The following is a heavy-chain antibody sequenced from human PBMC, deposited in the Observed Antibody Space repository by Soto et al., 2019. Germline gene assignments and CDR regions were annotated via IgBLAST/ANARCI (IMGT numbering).Heavy chain of an antibody. CDR2: IYHSGTT. CDR1: GGSISSGGYS. Sequence: SETLSLTCAVSGGSISSGGYSWSWIRQPPGKGLEWIGYIYHSGTTSYNPSLRSRVTISVDKSKNQFSLILRSVTAADTAVYYCARIYCSSSSCQVNWFDPWGQGTLVTVSS. J-gene: IGHJ5*02. CDR3: ARIYCSSSSCQVNWFDP. V-gene: IGHV4-30-2*01. D-gene: IGHD2-2*01.